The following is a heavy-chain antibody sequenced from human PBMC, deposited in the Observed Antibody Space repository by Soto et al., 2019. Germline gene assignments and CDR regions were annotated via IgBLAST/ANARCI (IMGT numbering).Heavy chain of an antibody. CDR1: GYTFTSYG. Sequence: ASVKVSCKASGYTFTSYGISWVRQAPGQGLEWMGWISAYNGNTNYAQKLQGRVTMTTDTSTSTAYMELRSLRSDDTAVYYCARDRAITVTTYRVLDYWGQGTLVTVSS. V-gene: IGHV1-18*01. D-gene: IGHD4-4*01. CDR2: ISAYNGNT. J-gene: IGHJ4*02. CDR3: ARDRAITVTTYRVLDY.